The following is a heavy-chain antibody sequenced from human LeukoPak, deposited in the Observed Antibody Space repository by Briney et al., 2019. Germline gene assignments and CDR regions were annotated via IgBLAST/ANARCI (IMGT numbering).Heavy chain of an antibody. V-gene: IGHV1-8*01. CDR1: GYTFTSYD. D-gene: IGHD5-18*01. Sequence: ASVKVSCKASGYTFTSYDINWVRQAPGQGLEWMGWMNPNSGNTGYAQKFQGRVTMRRNTSISTAYMDLSSLRSEDTAVYYCARGLGRTAMVTRGGVRFDYWGQGTLVTVSS. CDR3: ARGLGRTAMVTRGGVRFDY. J-gene: IGHJ4*01. CDR2: MNPNSGNT.